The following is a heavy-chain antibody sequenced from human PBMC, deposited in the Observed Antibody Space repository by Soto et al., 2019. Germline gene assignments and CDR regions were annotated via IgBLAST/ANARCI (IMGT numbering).Heavy chain of an antibody. CDR3: ARSAQDYYDSSGYQLDY. V-gene: IGHV1-69*13. CDR1: GGTFSSYA. D-gene: IGHD3-22*01. J-gene: IGHJ4*02. CDR2: IIPIFGTA. Sequence: ASVKVSCKASGGTFSSYAISWVRQAPGQGLEWMGGIIPIFGTANYTQKFQGRVTITADESTSTAYMELSSLRSEDTAVYYCARSAQDYYDSSGYQLDYWGQGTLVTVSS.